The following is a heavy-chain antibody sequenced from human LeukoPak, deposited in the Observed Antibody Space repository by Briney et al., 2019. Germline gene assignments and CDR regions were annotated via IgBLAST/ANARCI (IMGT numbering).Heavy chain of an antibody. J-gene: IGHJ5*02. CDR1: GFTFSSFG. D-gene: IGHD6-19*01. V-gene: IGHV3-33*06. CDR2: IWFDGKNE. Sequence: GGSLRLSCAASGFTFSSFGMHWVRQAPGKGLEWVADIWFDGKNEHFADPVKGRFTISRDNSKNTMYLQINSLRAEDTAVYYCAKCSTSAYTTGWCNWIDPWGQGTLVTVSS. CDR3: AKCSTSAYTTGWCNWIDP.